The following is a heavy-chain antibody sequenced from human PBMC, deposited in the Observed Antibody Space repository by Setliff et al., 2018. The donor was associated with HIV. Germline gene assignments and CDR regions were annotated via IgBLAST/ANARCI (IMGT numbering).Heavy chain of an antibody. V-gene: IGHV1-8*02. D-gene: IGHD6-19*01. J-gene: IGHJ6*03. Sequence: ASVKVSCKASGYTFTSYDINWVRQATGQGLEWMGWVNPNSGNTGYAQKFQGRVTMTRNTYIRTVYMELSSLRSEDTAVYYCARGAWYTSGWHSSRYMDVWGKGSTVTVSS. CDR3: ARGAWYTSGWHSSRYMDV. CDR2: VNPNSGNT. CDR1: GYTFTSYD.